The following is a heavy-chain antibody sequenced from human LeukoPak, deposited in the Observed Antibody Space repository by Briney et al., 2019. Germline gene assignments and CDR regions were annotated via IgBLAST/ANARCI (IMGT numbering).Heavy chain of an antibody. CDR3: ARWIKGFDY. Sequence: GGSLRLSCAASGFTFSTSWMSWVRQAPGKGLEWVSYISSSSSTIYYADSVKGRFTISRDNAKNSLYLQMNSLRAEDTAVYYCARWIKGFDYWGQGTLVTVSS. D-gene: IGHD5-12*01. CDR2: ISSSSSTI. J-gene: IGHJ4*02. CDR1: GFTFSTSW. V-gene: IGHV3-48*01.